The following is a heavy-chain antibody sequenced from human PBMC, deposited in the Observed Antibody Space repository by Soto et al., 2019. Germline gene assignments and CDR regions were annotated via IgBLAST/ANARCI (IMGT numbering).Heavy chain of an antibody. CDR1: GFTFSSYA. J-gene: IGHJ4*02. Sequence: EVQLLESGGGLVQPGGSLRLSCAASGFTFSSYAMRWVRQAPVKGLEWVSAISGSGGSTYYADSVKGRFTISRDNSKNPLYLQMNSLRAEDTAGYYCARRGSGSYYDYWGEGTLVTVSS. D-gene: IGHD1-26*01. CDR2: ISGSGGST. CDR3: ARRGSGSYYDY. V-gene: IGHV3-23*01.